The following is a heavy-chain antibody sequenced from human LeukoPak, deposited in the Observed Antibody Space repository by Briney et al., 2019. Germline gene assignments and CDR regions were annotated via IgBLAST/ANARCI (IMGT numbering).Heavy chain of an antibody. CDR1: GGSFSDYY. CDR2: INHSGST. V-gene: IGHV4-34*01. Sequence: SETLSLTCSVYGGSFSDYYWSWIRQPPGKGLEWIGEINHSGSTNYSPSLRSRVTISVDTSKNQFSLNLRSVTAADTAVYYCASPTTVTTSAYRAFDIWGQGTMVTVSA. J-gene: IGHJ3*02. D-gene: IGHD4-17*01. CDR3: ASPTTVTTSAYRAFDI.